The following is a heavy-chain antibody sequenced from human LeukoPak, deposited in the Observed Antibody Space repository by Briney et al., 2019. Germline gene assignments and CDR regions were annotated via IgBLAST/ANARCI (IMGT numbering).Heavy chain of an antibody. CDR3: ARREDRSSTSCGDFDY. D-gene: IGHD2-2*01. J-gene: IGHJ4*02. CDR1: GYSFTSYW. CDR2: IYPGDSDT. Sequence: GESLKISCKGSGYSFTSYWIGWVRQMPGKGLEWMGIIYPGDSDTRYSPSFQGQVTISADKSISTAYLQWSSLKASDTAMYYCARREDRSSTSCGDFDYWGQGTLVTVSS. V-gene: IGHV5-51*01.